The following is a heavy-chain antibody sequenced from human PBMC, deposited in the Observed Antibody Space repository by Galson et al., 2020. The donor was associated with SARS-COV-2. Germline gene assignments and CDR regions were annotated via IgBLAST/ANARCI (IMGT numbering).Heavy chain of an antibody. Sequence: SETLSLTCAVSGGSISSSDWRGWVRQPPGKGLAWIREIFHSGYPHYNPSLKSRVTMSLDTSKNQFSLKLSSVTAADTALYYCSRIIVTAYDCSYMGVWGKGTTVTVSS. CDR2: IFHSGYP. CDR3: SRIIVTAYDCSYMGV. D-gene: IGHD2-21*02. J-gene: IGHJ6*03. CDR1: GGSISSSDW. V-gene: IGHV4-4*02.